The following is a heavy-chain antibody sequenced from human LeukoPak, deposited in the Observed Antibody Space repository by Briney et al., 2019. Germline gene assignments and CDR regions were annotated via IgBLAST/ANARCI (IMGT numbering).Heavy chain of an antibody. CDR2: IYYTGST. CDR3: ARRWGNIVGVTYEY. Sequence: SETLSLTCTISGSSITIVMHYCGWIRQPPGKGLEWIGYIYYTGSTYYSPSLRTRVTMSVHTSYNHFSLRWNSFTSVYTSVYYCARRWGNIVGVTYEYWGQGTLVTVSS. V-gene: IGHV4-39*01. D-gene: IGHD3-16*01. J-gene: IGHJ4*02. CDR1: GSSITIVMHY.